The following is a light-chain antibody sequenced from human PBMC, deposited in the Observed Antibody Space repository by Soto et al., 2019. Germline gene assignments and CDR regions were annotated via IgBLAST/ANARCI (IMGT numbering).Light chain of an antibody. Sequence: QSVLTQPASVSGSPGQSITISCTGTISDVGGYNYVSWYQQHPGKAPKLMIFDVSNRPSGVSNRFSGSKSGYTASLTISGLQAEDEADYYCSSYTSSRPYVLGTGTKVTV. CDR1: ISDVGGYNY. CDR2: DVS. V-gene: IGLV2-14*03. J-gene: IGLJ1*01. CDR3: SSYTSSRPYV.